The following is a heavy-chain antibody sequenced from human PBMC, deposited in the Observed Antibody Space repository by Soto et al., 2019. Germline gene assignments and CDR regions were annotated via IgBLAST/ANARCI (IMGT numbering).Heavy chain of an antibody. CDR2: ISGSGDST. CDR1: GSTFSSYA. J-gene: IGHJ4*02. D-gene: IGHD5-12*01. V-gene: IGHV3-23*01. CDR3: AKVPVRSGSDFPQGMFDY. Sequence: GGSLRLSCAASGSTFSSYAMSWVRQAPGKGLEWVSVISGSGDSTDYADSLKGRFTISRDNPKNTLFLQMNSLRVEDTAVYYCAKVPVRSGSDFPQGMFDYWGQGTLVTVSS.